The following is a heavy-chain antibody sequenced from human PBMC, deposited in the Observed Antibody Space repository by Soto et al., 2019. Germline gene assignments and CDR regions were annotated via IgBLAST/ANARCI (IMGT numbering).Heavy chain of an antibody. CDR1: GFTFSSDG. CDR2: ISYDGSNK. D-gene: IGHD3-16*01. V-gene: IGHV3-30*18. CDR3: AKAVCQLIWGFQH. J-gene: IGHJ1*01. Sequence: QVQLVESGGGVVQPGRSLRLSCAASGFTFSSDGMHWVRQAPGKGLGWVAGISYDGSNKYYADSVTGRFTISSDNATNTVYLQMNLLSADATAVYYCAKAVCQLIWGFQHWGECILVTV.